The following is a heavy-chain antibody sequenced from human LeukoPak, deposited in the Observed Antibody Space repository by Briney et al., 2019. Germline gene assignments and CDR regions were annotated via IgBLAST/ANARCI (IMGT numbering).Heavy chain of an antibody. CDR1: GFTFSSYG. V-gene: IGHV3-30*02. D-gene: IGHD5-24*01. J-gene: IGHJ4*02. Sequence: GGSLRLSCAASGFTFSSYGMHWVRQAPGKGLEWVAFIRYDGSDKYYTDSVKGRFTISRDNAKNTLYLQLNSLRAEDTAVYYCAREHSDGHSFDLWGQGTLVAVSS. CDR2: IRYDGSDK. CDR3: AREHSDGHSFDL.